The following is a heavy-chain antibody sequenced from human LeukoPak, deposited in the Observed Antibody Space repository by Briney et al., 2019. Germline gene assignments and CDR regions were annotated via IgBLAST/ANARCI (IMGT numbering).Heavy chain of an antibody. V-gene: IGHV1-46*01. Sequence: ASVTVSCKASGYTFTSHYMHWVRQAPAQGLEWMGIINPSGGSTSYAQKFQGRVTMTRDTSTSTVYMELSSLRSEDTAVYYCARGIMTTVTTIDYWGQGTLVTVSS. J-gene: IGHJ4*02. CDR3: ARGIMTTVTTIDY. CDR1: GYTFTSHY. D-gene: IGHD4-17*01. CDR2: INPSGGST.